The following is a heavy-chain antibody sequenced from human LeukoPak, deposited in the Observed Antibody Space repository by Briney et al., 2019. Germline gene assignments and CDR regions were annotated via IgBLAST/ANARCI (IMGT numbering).Heavy chain of an antibody. CDR1: ASSFSGYD. Sequence: PSPTLSLTCAVDASSFSGYDTSCISQPPRKCLEWIGEINYSVSANYNKSLKGRASVSVDKSKNQFSLRLTSVTAADTAVYYCARVSVGGVIVAQDYWGQGTLLTVSS. V-gene: IGHV4-34*01. D-gene: IGHD3-16*02. J-gene: IGHJ4*02. CDR2: INYSVSA. CDR3: ARVSVGGVIVAQDY.